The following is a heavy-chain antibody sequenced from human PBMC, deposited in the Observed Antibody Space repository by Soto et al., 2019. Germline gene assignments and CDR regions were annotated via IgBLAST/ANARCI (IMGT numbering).Heavy chain of an antibody. CDR2: ISWDGGIT. V-gene: IGHV3-43*01. D-gene: IGHD3-9*01. Sequence: PVGSLRISCAASGFSFEDYTMHWVRQGPGKGPEWISLISWDGGITDYSDSVKGRFISSRDNSKNSLFLEMNSLTSEDAAMYFCARDSYDILTGQKRYFDFWGQGTLVTVS. CDR3: ARDSYDILTGQKRYFDF. CDR1: GFSFEDYT. J-gene: IGHJ4*02.